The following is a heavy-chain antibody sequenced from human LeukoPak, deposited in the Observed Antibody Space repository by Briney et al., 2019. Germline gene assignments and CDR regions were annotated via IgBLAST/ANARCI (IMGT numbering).Heavy chain of an antibody. CDR3: ARDRGYSYGYDY. CDR1: GFTFSSYS. J-gene: IGHJ4*02. D-gene: IGHD5-18*01. CDR2: ISSSSSYI. V-gene: IGHV3-21*01. Sequence: GGSLRLSCAASGFTFSSYSMNWVRQAPGKGLEWVSSISSSSSYIYYEDSVKGRFTISRDNAKNSLYLQMNSLRAEDTAVYYCARDRGYSYGYDYWGQGTLVTVSS.